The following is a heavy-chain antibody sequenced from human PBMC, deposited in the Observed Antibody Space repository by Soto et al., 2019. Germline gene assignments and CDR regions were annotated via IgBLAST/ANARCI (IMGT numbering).Heavy chain of an antibody. CDR3: AGGGARWPGYFDS. V-gene: IGHV4-30-4*08. J-gene: IGHJ4*02. D-gene: IGHD2-15*01. CDR1: GGSISGVYY. CDR2: IYYSGSS. Sequence: TLSLTCSVSGGSISGVYYWSWIRQSPEKGLGWIGYIYYSGSSYSNPALQSRLSMSLDTSKNQFSLKLRSVTAADTAVCYCAGGGARWPGYFDSWGQGALVTVSS.